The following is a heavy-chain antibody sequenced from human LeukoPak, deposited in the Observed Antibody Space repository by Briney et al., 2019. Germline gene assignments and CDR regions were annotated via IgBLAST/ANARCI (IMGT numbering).Heavy chain of an antibody. Sequence: GGSLRLSCVVSGFTFSNYGMSWVRQAAGKGLEWVANIKQDGSEKYYVDSVKGRFTISRDNAKNSLYLQMNSLRAEDTAVYYCARVQGGIVVVVAATWAFDIWGQGTMVTVSS. CDR2: IKQDGSEK. CDR1: GFTFSNYG. J-gene: IGHJ3*02. V-gene: IGHV3-7*01. D-gene: IGHD2-15*01. CDR3: ARVQGGIVVVVAATWAFDI.